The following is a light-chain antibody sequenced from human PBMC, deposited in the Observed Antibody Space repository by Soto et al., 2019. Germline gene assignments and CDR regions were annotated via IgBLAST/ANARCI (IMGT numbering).Light chain of an antibody. Sequence: DIQLTQSPIFLSASVGDRVTIYCRASQIIFNYLAWYQQKPGKAPNLLIFGASTLQSGVPSRFSGSGSGTEFTLTISSLQPEDFATYYCQQLNSHPRTFGQGTKLEIK. J-gene: IGKJ2*01. CDR3: QQLNSHPRT. V-gene: IGKV1-9*01. CDR1: QIIFNY. CDR2: GAS.